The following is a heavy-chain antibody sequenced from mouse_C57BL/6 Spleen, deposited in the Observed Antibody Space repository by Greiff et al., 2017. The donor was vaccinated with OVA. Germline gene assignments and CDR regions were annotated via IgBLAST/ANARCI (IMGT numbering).Heavy chain of an antibody. V-gene: IGHV1-64*01. Sequence: VQLQQPGAELVKPGASVKLSCKASGYTFTSYWMHWVKQRPGQGLEWIGVIYPNSGSTNYNEKFKSKATLTVDKSSSTAYMQLRSLTSEDSAVYYCASLITTVNFDYWGQGTTLTVSS. J-gene: IGHJ2*01. CDR3: ASLITTVNFDY. D-gene: IGHD1-1*01. CDR1: GYTFTSYW. CDR2: IYPNSGST.